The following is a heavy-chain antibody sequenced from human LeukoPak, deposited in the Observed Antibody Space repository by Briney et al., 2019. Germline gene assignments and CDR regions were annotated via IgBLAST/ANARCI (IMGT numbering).Heavy chain of an antibody. CDR1: GYSISRGYH. CDR3: VRVDWTSDY. Sequence: SETLSLTCTVSGYSISRGYHWGWIRQPPGKGLEWIGSIHRSGSTYYNPSLIPSLKSRVTISVDTSRNQFSLRLSSVTAADTAVYFCVRVDWTSDYRGQGTLLTVSS. D-gene: IGHD3-9*01. J-gene: IGHJ4*02. V-gene: IGHV4-38-2*02. CDR2: IHRSGST.